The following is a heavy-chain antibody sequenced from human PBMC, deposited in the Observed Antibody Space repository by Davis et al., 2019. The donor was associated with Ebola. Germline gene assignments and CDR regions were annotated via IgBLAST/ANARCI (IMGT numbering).Heavy chain of an antibody. J-gene: IGHJ3*02. D-gene: IGHD3-22*01. CDR1: GGSISSSSYY. CDR2: INHSGST. Sequence: MPSETLSLTCTVSGGSISSSSYYWSWIRQSPGKGLEWIGEINHSGSTNYNPSLKSRVTISVDTSKNQFSLKLSSVTAADTAVYYCARPFITMIVSDAFDIWGQGTMVTVSS. V-gene: IGHV4-39*01. CDR3: ARPFITMIVSDAFDI.